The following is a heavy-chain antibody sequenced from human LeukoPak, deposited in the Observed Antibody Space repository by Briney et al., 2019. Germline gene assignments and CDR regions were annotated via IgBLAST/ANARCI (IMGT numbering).Heavy chain of an antibody. D-gene: IGHD3-22*01. Sequence: GGSLRLSCAASGFTFSRFAMSWVRQAPGKGLEWVSSISGSNRTTYYADSVKGRFTISRDNSKNILYLQMNSLRADDTAVYYCAKDGNYFDSSGYLIPFDYWGQGTLVTASS. V-gene: IGHV3-23*01. CDR1: GFTFSRFA. J-gene: IGHJ4*02. CDR2: ISGSNRTT. CDR3: AKDGNYFDSSGYLIPFDY.